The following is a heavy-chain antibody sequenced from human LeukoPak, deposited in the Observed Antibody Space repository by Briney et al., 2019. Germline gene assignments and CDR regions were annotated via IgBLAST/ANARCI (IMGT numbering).Heavy chain of an antibody. CDR1: GFTFGTYW. J-gene: IGHJ4*02. CDR2: IKQGESEI. V-gene: IGHV3-7*04. D-gene: IGHD3-16*01. CDR3: ARDVLGPSDS. Sequence: GGSLRLSCAASGFTFGTYWMTWVRQAPGKGLEWVANIKQGESEIYYVDSVKGRFTISRDNAKSSLYLQMDSLRAEDTAVYYCARDVLGPSDSWGQGTLVTVSS.